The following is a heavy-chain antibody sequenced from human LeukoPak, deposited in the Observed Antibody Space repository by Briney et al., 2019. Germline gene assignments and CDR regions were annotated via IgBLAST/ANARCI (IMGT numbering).Heavy chain of an antibody. Sequence: PGGSLRLSCAASGFTFSSYGMHWVRQAPGKGREWVAVIWYDGSNKYYADSVKGRFTISRDNSKNTLYLQMNSLRAEDTAVYYCAKDGGSPGYDFWSGYYTYFDYWGQETLVTVSS. D-gene: IGHD3-3*01. CDR1: GFTFSSYG. J-gene: IGHJ4*02. CDR2: IWYDGSNK. CDR3: AKDGGSPGYDFWSGYYTYFDY. V-gene: IGHV3-30*02.